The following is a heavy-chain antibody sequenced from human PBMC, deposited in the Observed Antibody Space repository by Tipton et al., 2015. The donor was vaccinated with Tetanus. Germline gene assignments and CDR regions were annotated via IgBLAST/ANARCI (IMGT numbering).Heavy chain of an antibody. CDR3: AGDTGGAYGY. CDR2: VYHTGSA. V-gene: IGHV4-59*02. D-gene: IGHD4-17*01. J-gene: IGHJ4*02. Sequence: TLSLTCTVSGDSVRNHYWSWIRQPPGKGLEWIGYVYHTGSAFYNSSLKSRVTMSVDTSKNQLSLVVTAMTAADTAVYYCAGDTGGAYGYWGQGIPGSVSS. CDR1: GDSVRNHY.